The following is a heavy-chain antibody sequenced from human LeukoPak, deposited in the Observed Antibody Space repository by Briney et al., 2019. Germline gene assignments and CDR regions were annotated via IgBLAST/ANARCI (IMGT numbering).Heavy chain of an antibody. V-gene: IGHV3-73*01. J-gene: IGHJ5*02. CDR3: TLLNTLDP. Sequence: GGSLRLSCAACGFTFSGSAMHLVRQASGKGLEWVGRIRSKANSYATAYAASVKGRFTISRDDSKNTAYLQMNSLKTEDTAVYYCTLLNTLDPWGQGTLVTVSS. CDR1: GFTFSGSA. CDR2: IRSKANSYAT. D-gene: IGHD3-10*01.